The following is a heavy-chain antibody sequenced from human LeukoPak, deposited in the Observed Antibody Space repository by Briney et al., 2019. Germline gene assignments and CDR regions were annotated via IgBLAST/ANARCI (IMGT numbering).Heavy chain of an antibody. J-gene: IGHJ4*02. CDR3: ATLTYYYDSSGYYPY. CDR2: IKAKIDGGTI. V-gene: IGHV3-15*01. CDR1: GFTFSNAW. Sequence: PAGGLRLSCVASGFTFSNAWMSWVRQAPGKGLEWVGRIKAKIDGGTIEYAAPVKDRFTISRDDSKNTPYLEMNSLKTEDTAVYYCATLTYYYDSSGYYPYWGQGTLVTPSS. D-gene: IGHD3-22*01.